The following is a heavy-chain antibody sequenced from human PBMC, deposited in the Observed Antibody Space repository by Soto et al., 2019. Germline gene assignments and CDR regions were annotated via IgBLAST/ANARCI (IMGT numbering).Heavy chain of an antibody. CDR3: AKDLLYANTWYPLAP. CDR2: ISGSGVHT. CDR1: GFMFSSYA. J-gene: IGHJ5*02. V-gene: IGHV3-23*01. D-gene: IGHD2-8*01. Sequence: GGSLRLSCAASGFMFSSYAMTWVRQASGKGLEWVSGISGSGVHTYYADSVKGRFTISRDNSKSTLYLQMNSLRAEDTAVYYCAKDLLYANTWYPLAPGGQGTLVTVSS.